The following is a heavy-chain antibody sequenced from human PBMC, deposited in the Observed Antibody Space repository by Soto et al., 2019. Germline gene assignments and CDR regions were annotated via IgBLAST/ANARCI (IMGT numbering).Heavy chain of an antibody. V-gene: IGHV4-31*03. D-gene: IGHD2-15*01. CDR3: SRGILV. Sequence: QVQLQESGPGLVKPSQTLSLTCTVSGGSMNSGGYCWNWIRQHPGEGLEWIGCISYGGTTSYNPSLKRRLTISVDTSKNQFSLMLNSVTAADTAVYSCSRGILVWGQGTLITVSS. CDR2: ISYGGTT. CDR1: GGSMNSGGYC. J-gene: IGHJ4*02.